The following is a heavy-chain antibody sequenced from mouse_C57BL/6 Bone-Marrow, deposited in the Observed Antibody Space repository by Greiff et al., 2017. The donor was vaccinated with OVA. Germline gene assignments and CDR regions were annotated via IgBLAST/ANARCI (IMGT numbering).Heavy chain of an antibody. V-gene: IGHV1-59*01. CDR1: GYTFTSYW. CDR2: IDPSDSYT. CDR3: ARRTGRAVDY. J-gene: IGHJ2*01. D-gene: IGHD4-1*01. Sequence: VQLQQPGAELVRPGTSVKLSCKASGYTFTSYWMHWVKQRPGQGLEWIGVIDPSDSYTNYNQKFKGKATLTVDTSSSTALMQLSSLTSEDSAVYYCARRTGRAVDYWGQGITLTVSS.